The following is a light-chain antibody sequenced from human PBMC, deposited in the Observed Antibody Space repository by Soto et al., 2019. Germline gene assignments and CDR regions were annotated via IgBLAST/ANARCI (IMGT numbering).Light chain of an antibody. CDR2: GTS. Sequence: EITLTQSPGSLSLSPGERATLSCRASQRLKSDYFAWYQQRRDQAPRLLIYGTSIRASGIPDRFSGSGSGTDFTLTISRLEPEDFAVYYCQQYSSAPAWTFGQGTKVEV. CDR1: QRLKSDY. V-gene: IGKV3-20*01. J-gene: IGKJ1*01. CDR3: QQYSSAPAWT.